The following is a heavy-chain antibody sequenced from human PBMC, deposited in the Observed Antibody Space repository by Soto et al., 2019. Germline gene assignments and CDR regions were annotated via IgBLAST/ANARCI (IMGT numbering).Heavy chain of an antibody. D-gene: IGHD2-15*01. CDR2: VNNGGSST. CDR3: ARYCSGGSCYGPFDI. CDR1: GFTFSNYA. V-gene: IGHV3-23*01. Sequence: GGSLRLSCAASGFTFSNYAMSWVRQAPGKGLEWVSSVNNGGSSTYYADSVKGRFTISRDNSKNTLYLQMNGLRAEDTAVYYCARYCSGGSCYGPFDIWGQGTLVTVSS. J-gene: IGHJ3*02.